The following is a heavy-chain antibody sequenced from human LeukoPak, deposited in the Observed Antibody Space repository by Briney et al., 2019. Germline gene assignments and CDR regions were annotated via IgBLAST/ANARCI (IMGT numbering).Heavy chain of an antibody. V-gene: IGHV1-69*01. CDR3: ARDSGHGDYVPFDY. Sequence: VASVTVSCTASGGTFSSYAISWVRQAPGQGLEWMGGIIPIFGTANYAQKFQGRVTITADESTSTAYMELSSLGSEDTAVYYCARDSGHGDYVPFDYWGQGTLVTVSS. D-gene: IGHD4-17*01. CDR2: IIPIFGTA. CDR1: GGTFSSYA. J-gene: IGHJ4*02.